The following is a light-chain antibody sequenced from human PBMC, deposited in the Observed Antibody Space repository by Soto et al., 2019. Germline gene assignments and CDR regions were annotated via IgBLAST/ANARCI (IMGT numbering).Light chain of an antibody. V-gene: IGLV2-14*01. CDR2: DVS. J-gene: IGLJ1*01. CDR3: SSYTSSITYV. CDR1: SSDVGGYHY. Sequence: QSVLTQPASVSGSPGQSITISCTGTSSDVGGYHYVSWYQQYPGKAPKVMIYDVSNRPSGVSNRFSGSKSGTTASLTIPGLQAEDEADYYCSSYTSSITYVFGTGTKVTVL.